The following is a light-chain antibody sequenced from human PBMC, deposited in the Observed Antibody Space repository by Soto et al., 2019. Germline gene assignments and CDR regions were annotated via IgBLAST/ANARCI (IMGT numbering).Light chain of an antibody. V-gene: IGKV3-20*01. CDR1: QSVSNNY. CDR3: QQDSNPGT. Sequence: LTQSPGTLSPSPGEIATLSCRASQSVSNNYSAWYQQQPGQPPMLLIYVASNRATGIPDRCSSSGWGTDFPLTISMLEPEDFAEYYRQQDSNPGTFGQGTKVDIK. J-gene: IGKJ1*01. CDR2: VAS.